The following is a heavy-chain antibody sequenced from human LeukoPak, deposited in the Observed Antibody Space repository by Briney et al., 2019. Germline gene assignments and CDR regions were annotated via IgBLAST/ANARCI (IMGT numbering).Heavy chain of an antibody. D-gene: IGHD3-9*01. CDR3: ATGTHYDLLPF. Sequence: ASVKVSCEVSGYSITELSTHWVREAPGKGLEWMGGFDPGSGEIIYEQKFQDRVTMTGDTSTDTAYMELSSLRSEDTALYYCATGTHYDLLPFWGQGTLVTVFS. J-gene: IGHJ4*02. V-gene: IGHV1-24*01. CDR2: FDPGSGEI. CDR1: GYSITELS.